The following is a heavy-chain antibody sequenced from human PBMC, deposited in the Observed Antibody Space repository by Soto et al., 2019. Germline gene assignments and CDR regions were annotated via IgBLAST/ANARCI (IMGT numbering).Heavy chain of an antibody. CDR3: AGGSGYTNFQH. Sequence: SVKGYCKSSGGTFSSYAISWVRQAPGQGLEWMGGIIPIFGTANYAQKFQGRVTITADKSTSTAYMELSSLRSEDTAVYYCAGGSGYTNFQHWGQGTLVTVSS. J-gene: IGHJ1*01. V-gene: IGHV1-69*06. CDR1: GGTFSSYA. CDR2: IIPIFGTA. D-gene: IGHD3-22*01.